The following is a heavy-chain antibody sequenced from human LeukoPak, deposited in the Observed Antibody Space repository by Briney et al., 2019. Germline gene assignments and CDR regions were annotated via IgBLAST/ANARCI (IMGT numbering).Heavy chain of an antibody. CDR2: ISSSSSNT. J-gene: IGHJ4*02. V-gene: IGHV3-48*02. CDR1: GFTFSSCS. Sequence: GGSLRLSCAASGFTFSSCSMSWVRQAPGKGLEWVSYISSSSSNTWYANSVKGRFTISRDNAENSLYLQMNSLRDEDTAVYYCAKSPIAGAGTFDYWGRGTLVTVSS. D-gene: IGHD6-13*01. CDR3: AKSPIAGAGTFDY.